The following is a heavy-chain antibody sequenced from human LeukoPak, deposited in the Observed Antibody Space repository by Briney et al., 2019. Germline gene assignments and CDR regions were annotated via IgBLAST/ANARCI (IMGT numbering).Heavy chain of an antibody. Sequence: SETQSLTYTFSVDSNSRYYRRCMRQPPGKGLEWSGYIYYSGSTNYNPSLKSRVTISVDTSKNQFSLKLSSVIAADTAVYYCATQDILTGYYTSIYYYYYMDDWGKGTTVTVSS. CDR2: IYYSGST. D-gene: IGHD3-9*01. CDR1: VDSNSRYY. V-gene: IGHV4-59*08. J-gene: IGHJ6*03. CDR3: ATQDILTGYYTSIYYYYYMDD.